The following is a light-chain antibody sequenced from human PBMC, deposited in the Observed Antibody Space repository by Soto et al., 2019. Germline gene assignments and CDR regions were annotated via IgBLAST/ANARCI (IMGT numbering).Light chain of an antibody. CDR2: NVN. CDR3: GSHAGNSNLV. CDR1: SSDVGSYDY. V-gene: IGLV2-11*01. Sequence: QSALIQPPSVSGSPGQSVTISCTGTSSDVGSYDYVSWYQQHPGTVPKPMIYNVNTQPSGVPDRFSGSKSGNTASMTISGLQAEDEADYYCGSHAGNSNLVFGGGTKLTVL. J-gene: IGLJ3*02.